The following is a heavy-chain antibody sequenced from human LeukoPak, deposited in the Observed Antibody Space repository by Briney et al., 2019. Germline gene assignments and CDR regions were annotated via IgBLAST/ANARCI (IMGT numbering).Heavy chain of an antibody. Sequence: GGSLRLSCAASGFTFSSYAMHWVRQAPGKGLEWVAVISYDGSNKYYADSVKGRFTISRDNSKNTLYLQMNSLRAEDTAVYYCARDLEAAAGIGYWGQGTLVTVSS. J-gene: IGHJ4*02. CDR1: GFTFSSYA. CDR2: ISYDGSNK. CDR3: ARDLEAAAGIGY. V-gene: IGHV3-30-3*01. D-gene: IGHD6-13*01.